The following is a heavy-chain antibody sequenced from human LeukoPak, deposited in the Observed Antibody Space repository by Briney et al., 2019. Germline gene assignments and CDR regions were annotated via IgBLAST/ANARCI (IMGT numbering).Heavy chain of an antibody. V-gene: IGHV3-23*01. CDR2: ISGSDGST. J-gene: IGHJ4*02. Sequence: GGSLRLSCAASGFTFSSYAMSWVRQAPGKGLEWVSSISGSDGSTYYADSVKGRFTISRDNSKNTLYLQMNSLRAEDTTVYYCAKAFQVWPAYYFDYWGQGTLVTVSS. D-gene: IGHD2-21*01. CDR3: AKAFQVWPAYYFDY. CDR1: GFTFSSYA.